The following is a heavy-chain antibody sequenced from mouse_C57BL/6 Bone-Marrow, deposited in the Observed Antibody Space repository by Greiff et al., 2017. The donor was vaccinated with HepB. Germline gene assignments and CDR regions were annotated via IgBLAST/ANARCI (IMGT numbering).Heavy chain of an antibody. CDR1: GFTFSSYG. CDR3: ARHEGWLLRGFAY. Sequence: EVQLVESGGDLVKPGGSLKLSCAASGFTFSSYGMSWVRQTPDKRLEWVATISSGGSYTYYPDSVKGRFTISRDNAKNTLYLQMSSLKSEDTAMYYCARHEGWLLRGFAYWGQGTLVTVSA. J-gene: IGHJ3*01. D-gene: IGHD2-3*01. V-gene: IGHV5-6*01. CDR2: ISSGGSYT.